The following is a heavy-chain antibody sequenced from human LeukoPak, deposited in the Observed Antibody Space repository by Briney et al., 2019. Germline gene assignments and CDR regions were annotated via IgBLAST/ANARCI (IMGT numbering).Heavy chain of an antibody. D-gene: IGHD4-17*01. CDR1: GFTFSDYY. V-gene: IGHV3-11*01. CDR3: AKTRHYGDYGY. J-gene: IGHJ4*02. CDR2: ISSSGSNT. Sequence: PGGSLRLSCAASGFTFSDYYMSWIRQAPGKGLEWVSYISSSGSNTYYADSVKGRFTISRDNAKNSLYLQMNSLRAEDTAVYYCAKTRHYGDYGYWGQGTLATVPS.